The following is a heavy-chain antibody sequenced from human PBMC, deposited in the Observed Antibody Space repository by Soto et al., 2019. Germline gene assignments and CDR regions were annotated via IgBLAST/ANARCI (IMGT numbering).Heavy chain of an antibody. Sequence: EASVKVSCKASGGTFSSYAISWVRQAPGQGLEWMGGIIPIFGTANYAQKFQGRVTITADESTSTAYMELSSLRSEDTAVYYCASSDHYDSSGYPHAFDIWGQGTMVTVSS. D-gene: IGHD3-22*01. V-gene: IGHV1-69*13. J-gene: IGHJ3*02. CDR2: IIPIFGTA. CDR1: GGTFSSYA. CDR3: ASSDHYDSSGYPHAFDI.